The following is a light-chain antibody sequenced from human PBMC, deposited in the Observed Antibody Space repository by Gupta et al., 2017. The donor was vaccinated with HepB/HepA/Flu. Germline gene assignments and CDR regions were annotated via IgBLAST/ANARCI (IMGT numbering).Light chain of an antibody. CDR3: CSYAGSVV. CDR1: SSDVGSYNL. V-gene: IGLV2-23*02. CDR2: EVS. Sequence: QSALTQPASGSGSPVQSITISCTGTSSDVGSYNLVSWYQQHPGKAPKLMIYEVSKRPSGVSNRFSGSKSGNTASLTISGLQAEDEADYYCCSYAGSVVFGGGTKLTVL. J-gene: IGLJ2*01.